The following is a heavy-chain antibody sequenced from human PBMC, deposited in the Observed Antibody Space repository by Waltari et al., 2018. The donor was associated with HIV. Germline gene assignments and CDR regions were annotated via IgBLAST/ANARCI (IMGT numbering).Heavy chain of an antibody. J-gene: IGHJ4*02. CDR1: GGSIISYY. V-gene: IGHV4-59*01. Sequence: QVQLQESGPGLVKPSETLSLTCTVSGGSIISYYWTWIRQPRGKGLEWIGYIYYSGSTNYNPSLKSRVTISVATSKNQFSLKLSSVTAADTAVYYCARSNLGYCSGGSCYSFDYWGQGTLVTVSS. D-gene: IGHD2-15*01. CDR2: IYYSGST. CDR3: ARSNLGYCSGGSCYSFDY.